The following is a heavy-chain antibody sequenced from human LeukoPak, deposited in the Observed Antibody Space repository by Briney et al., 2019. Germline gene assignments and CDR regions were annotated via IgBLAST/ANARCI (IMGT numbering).Heavy chain of an antibody. J-gene: IGHJ4*02. V-gene: IGHV3-15*04. CDR3: VWSSTWNKRFYLDQ. CDR2: SAATTDGPIT. Sequence: PGGSLRLSCAASGFTFNVAWMSWVRQTPGKGLQWVARSAATTDGPITEYATPVRGRFTISRDDSRNMVYLQMRSLRTDDTAIYYCVWSSTWNKRFYLDQWGQGTLVTVSS. CDR1: GFTFNVAW. D-gene: IGHD6-6*01.